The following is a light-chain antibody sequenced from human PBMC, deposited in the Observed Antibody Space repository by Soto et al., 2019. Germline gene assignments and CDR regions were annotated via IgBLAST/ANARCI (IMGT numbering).Light chain of an antibody. J-gene: IGKJ1*01. Sequence: DIQMTQSPSSLSASVGDRVTITCRASQSISNYLNWYQQKPGKAPKLLMYAASSLQSGVPSRFGCSGSVTDFTLTISSLQPEDFATYYCQQSYSTPRTFGQGTKVEIK. V-gene: IGKV1-39*01. CDR1: QSISNY. CDR2: AAS. CDR3: QQSYSTPRT.